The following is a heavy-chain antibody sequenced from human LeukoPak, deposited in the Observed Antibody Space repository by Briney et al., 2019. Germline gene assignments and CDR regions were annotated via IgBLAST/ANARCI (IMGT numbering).Heavy chain of an antibody. D-gene: IGHD5-12*01. V-gene: IGHV3-74*01. CDR1: GFTFSSYW. J-gene: IGHJ4*02. CDR2: INSDGSST. Sequence: QPGGSLRLSCAASGFTFSSYWMHWVRQAPGKGLVWVSRINSDGSSTSYADSVKGRFTISRDNAKNSLYLQMNSLRAEDTALYYCARDGGSGYDYVGENWGQGTLVTVSS. CDR3: ARDGGSGYDYVGEN.